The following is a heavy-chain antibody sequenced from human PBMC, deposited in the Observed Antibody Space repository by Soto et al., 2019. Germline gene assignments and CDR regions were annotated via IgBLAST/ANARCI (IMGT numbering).Heavy chain of an antibody. CDR1: GDSFNDYY. Sequence: VQXXXSGAEXKXXXXXXKVSXXTSGDSFNDYYIHWVRQAPGQGLEWMGWINPNGGGTKYAQKFQGRVTVTRHTSIRTVYMELSSLRSGDTAVYYCARESGGATATLDYYYFYMDVWGKGTTVTVSS. J-gene: IGHJ6*03. CDR2: INPNGGGT. V-gene: IGHV1-2*02. CDR3: ARESGGATATLDYYYFYMDV. D-gene: IGHD5-12*01.